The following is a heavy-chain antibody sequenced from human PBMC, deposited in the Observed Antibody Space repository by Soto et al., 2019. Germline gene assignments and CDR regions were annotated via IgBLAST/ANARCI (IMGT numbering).Heavy chain of an antibody. CDR3: AADHHLYGDYDNWFDP. D-gene: IGHD4-17*01. V-gene: IGHV1-58*02. CDR2: IVVGSGNT. CDR1: GFTFTSSA. Sequence: GASVKVSCKASGFTFTSSAMHWVRQARGQRLEWIGWIVVGSGNTNYAQKFQERVTITRDMSTSTAYMELSSLRSEDTAVYYCAADHHLYGDYDNWFDPWGQGTLVTVSS. J-gene: IGHJ5*02.